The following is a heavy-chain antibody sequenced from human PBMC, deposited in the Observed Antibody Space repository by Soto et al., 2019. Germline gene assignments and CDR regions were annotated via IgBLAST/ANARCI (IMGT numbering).Heavy chain of an antibody. V-gene: IGHV3-11*01. CDR3: ARAITMVRVPQRAFDI. CDR2: ISSSGSTI. Sequence: GGSLRLSCAASGFTFSDYYMSWIRQAPGKGLEWVSYISSSGSTIYYADSVKGRFTISRDNAKNSLYLEMNSLRAEDTAVYYCARAITMVRVPQRAFDIWGQGTMVTVSS. J-gene: IGHJ3*02. D-gene: IGHD3-10*01. CDR1: GFTFSDYY.